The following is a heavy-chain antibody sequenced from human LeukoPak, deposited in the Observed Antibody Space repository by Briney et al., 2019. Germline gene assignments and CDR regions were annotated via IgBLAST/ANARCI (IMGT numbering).Heavy chain of an antibody. Sequence: GGSLRLSCASSGFIFSSYWMCWVRQAPGKGLEWVANIKSDGSEEYYGDSVKGRFTISRDNAKNSLYLQMNSLRVEDTAVYYCARGDLWLGHWGQGSLVTVSS. V-gene: IGHV3-7*01. J-gene: IGHJ4*02. CDR2: IKSDGSEE. CDR3: ARGDLWLGH. D-gene: IGHD3-10*01. CDR1: GFIFSSYW.